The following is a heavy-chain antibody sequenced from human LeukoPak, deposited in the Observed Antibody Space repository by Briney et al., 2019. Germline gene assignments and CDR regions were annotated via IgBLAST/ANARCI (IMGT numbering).Heavy chain of an antibody. Sequence: SETLSLTCAVSGGSIGSGDFPWSWIRQPPGKGLEWIGYIFHTGHTSYNPSLKSRVTISVDMSKNQLSLRLTSVTAADTAVYYCARGFYGAGSHFDYWGQGTLVTVSS. D-gene: IGHD3-10*01. CDR2: IFHTGHT. V-gene: IGHV4-30-2*01. J-gene: IGHJ4*02. CDR1: GGSIGSGDFP. CDR3: ARGFYGAGSHFDY.